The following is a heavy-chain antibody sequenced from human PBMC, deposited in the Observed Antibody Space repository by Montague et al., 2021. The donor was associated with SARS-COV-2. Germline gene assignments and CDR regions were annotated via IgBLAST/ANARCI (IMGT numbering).Heavy chain of an antibody. CDR3: ARARGGGLGGVITAYYFDY. CDR2: IYYSGST. CDR1: GGSVSSGSYY. J-gene: IGHJ4*02. Sequence: SETLSLTCTVSGGSVSSGSYYWSWIRQPPGKGLEWIGYIYYSGSTNYNPSLKSRVTISVDTPKNQFSLKLSSVTAADTAVSYCARARGGGLGGVITAYYFDYWGQGTLVTVSS. V-gene: IGHV4-61*01. D-gene: IGHD3-16*01.